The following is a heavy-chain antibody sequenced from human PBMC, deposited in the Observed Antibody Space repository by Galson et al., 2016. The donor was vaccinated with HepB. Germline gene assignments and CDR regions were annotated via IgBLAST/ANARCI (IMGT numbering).Heavy chain of an antibody. J-gene: IGHJ4*02. D-gene: IGHD6-13*01. CDR1: GYSFTSYW. Sequence: QSGAEVKKPGESLKISCKGSGYSFTSYWIGWVRQMPGIGLEWMGIIYPGDSDTRYSPSFQGQVTISADKSINTAYLRWSSLKASDTAMYYCATQGIAAAGTRSQGFDYWGQGTLVTVSS. CDR2: IYPGDSDT. V-gene: IGHV5-51*01. CDR3: ATQGIAAAGTRSQGFDY.